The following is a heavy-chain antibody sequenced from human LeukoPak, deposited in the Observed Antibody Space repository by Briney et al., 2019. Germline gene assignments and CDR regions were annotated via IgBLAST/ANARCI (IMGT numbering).Heavy chain of an antibody. J-gene: IGHJ4*02. D-gene: IGHD1-20*01. CDR2: FDPEDGET. Sequence: VASVKVSCKVSGYTLTELSMHWVRQAPGKGLEWMGGFDPEDGETIYAQKFQGRVTMTEDTSTDTAYMGLSSLRSEDTAVYYCATGLRITGTYFDYWGQGTLVTVSS. CDR3: ATGLRITGTYFDY. V-gene: IGHV1-24*01. CDR1: GYTLTELS.